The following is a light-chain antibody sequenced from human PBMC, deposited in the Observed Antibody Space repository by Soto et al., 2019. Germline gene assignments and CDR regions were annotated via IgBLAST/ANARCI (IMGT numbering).Light chain of an antibody. CDR1: RSDVGGYNY. J-gene: IGLJ1*01. CDR3: SSFTSSSTLV. CDR2: EVT. Sequence: QSALTQPASVSGSPGQSITISCTGTRSDVGGYNYVSWYHHHPGKAPRLMIYEVTNRPTGVSKRFSGSKSGNTASLTISGLQAEDEADYFCSSFTSSSTLVFGTGTKVTVL. V-gene: IGLV2-14*01.